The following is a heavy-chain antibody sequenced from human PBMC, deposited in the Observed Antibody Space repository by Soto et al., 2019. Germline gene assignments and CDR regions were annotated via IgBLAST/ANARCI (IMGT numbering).Heavy chain of an antibody. Sequence: ESGGGVVQPGRSLRLSCAASGFTFSSYAMHWVRQAPGKGLEWVAVISYDGSNKYYADSVKGRFTISRDNSKNTLYLQMNSLRAEDTAVYYCARDNYMITFGGVIVIAYYFDYWGQGTLVTVSS. CDR3: ARDNYMITFGGVIVIAYYFDY. V-gene: IGHV3-30-3*01. D-gene: IGHD3-16*02. CDR1: GFTFSSYA. J-gene: IGHJ4*02. CDR2: ISYDGSNK.